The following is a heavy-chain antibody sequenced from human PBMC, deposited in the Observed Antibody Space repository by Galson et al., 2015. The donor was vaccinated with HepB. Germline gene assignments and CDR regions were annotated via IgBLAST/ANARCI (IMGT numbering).Heavy chain of an antibody. Sequence: SLRLSCAASGFTFSSYSMNWVRQAPGKGLEWVSSISSSSSYIYYADSVKGRFTISRDNAKNSLYLQMNSLRSEDTAVYYCARDLEQQLAGGAFDIWGQGTMVTVSS. V-gene: IGHV3-21*01. CDR2: ISSSSSYI. D-gene: IGHD6-13*01. CDR3: ARDLEQQLAGGAFDI. J-gene: IGHJ3*02. CDR1: GFTFSSYS.